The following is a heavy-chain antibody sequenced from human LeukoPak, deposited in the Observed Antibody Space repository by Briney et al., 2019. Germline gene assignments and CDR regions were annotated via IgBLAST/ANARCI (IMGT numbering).Heavy chain of an antibody. J-gene: IGHJ4*02. CDR3: ARSTFCSGGSCYPSH. V-gene: IGHV4-39*07. Sequence: PSGTLSLTCTVSGGSISSSSYYWGWIRQPPGKGLEWIGSIYYSGSTYYNPSLKSRVTISVDTSKNQFSLKLSSVTAADTAVYYRARSTFCSGGSCYPSHWGQGTLVTVSS. D-gene: IGHD2-15*01. CDR2: IYYSGST. CDR1: GGSISSSSYY.